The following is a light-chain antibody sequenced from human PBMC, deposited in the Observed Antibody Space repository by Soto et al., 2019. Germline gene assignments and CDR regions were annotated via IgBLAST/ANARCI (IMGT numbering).Light chain of an antibody. CDR1: PSVSSY. V-gene: IGKV3-20*01. J-gene: IGKJ1*01. CDR3: QQYNSSPLT. Sequence: EIVLTQSPATLSFSPRARATLSCRASPSVSSYLAWYQQKPGQAPRLLIYGASSRATGIPERFSGSGSGTDFTLTISRLQPEDFANYYCQQYNSSPLTFGQGTKVDI. CDR2: GAS.